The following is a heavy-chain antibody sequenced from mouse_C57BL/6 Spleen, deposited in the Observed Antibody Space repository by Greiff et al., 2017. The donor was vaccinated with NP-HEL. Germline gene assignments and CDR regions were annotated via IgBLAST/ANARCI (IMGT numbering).Heavy chain of an antibody. J-gene: IGHJ3*01. D-gene: IGHD3-2*02. Sequence: QVQLQQPGAELVMPGASVKLSCKASGYTFTSYWMHWVKQRPGQGLEWIGEIDPSDSYTNYNQKFKGKSTLTVDKSSSTAYMQLSSLTSEDSAVYYCARGGDSSGYPFAYWGQGTLVTVSA. CDR2: IDPSDSYT. CDR1: GYTFTSYW. CDR3: ARGGDSSGYPFAY. V-gene: IGHV1-69*01.